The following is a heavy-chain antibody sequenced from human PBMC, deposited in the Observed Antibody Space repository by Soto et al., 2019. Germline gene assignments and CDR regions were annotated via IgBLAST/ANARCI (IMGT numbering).Heavy chain of an antibody. CDR1: GFTFDDYG. V-gene: IGHV3-20*04. CDR3: VRGASLNFDY. CDR2: VNWNGGST. D-gene: IGHD1-26*01. J-gene: IGHJ4*02. Sequence: GGSLRLSCAASGFTFDDYGVSWARQAPGKGLEWVSGVNWNGGSTGYADSVKGRFTISRDNAKNSLYLQMNSLRAEDTAFYYCVRGASLNFDYWGQGTLVTVSS.